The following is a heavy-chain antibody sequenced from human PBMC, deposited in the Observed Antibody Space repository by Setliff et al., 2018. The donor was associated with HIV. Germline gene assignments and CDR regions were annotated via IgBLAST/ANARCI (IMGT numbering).Heavy chain of an antibody. CDR1: GGAFSSYA. CDR3: ARGYGAFDI. CDR2: IIPIFGTA. D-gene: IGHD4-17*01. V-gene: IGHV1-69*05. J-gene: IGHJ3*02. Sequence: ASVKVSCKASGGAFSSYAISWVRQAPGQGLEWMGGIIPIFGTANYAQKFQGGVTITTDESTSTAYMELSSLGSDDTAVYYCARGYGAFDIWGQGTMVTVSS.